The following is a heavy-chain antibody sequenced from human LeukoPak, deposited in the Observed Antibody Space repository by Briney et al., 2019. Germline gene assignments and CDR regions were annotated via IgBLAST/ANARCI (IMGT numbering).Heavy chain of an antibody. Sequence: GGSLRLSCAASGFTFSSYSMNWVRRAPGKGLEWVSSISSSSSYIYYADSVKGRFTISRDNAKNSLYLQMNSLRAEDTAVYYCARGPRYDPMDVWGQGTTVTVSS. CDR2: ISSSSSYI. CDR1: GFTFSSYS. D-gene: IGHD2-2*01. J-gene: IGHJ6*02. CDR3: ARGPRYDPMDV. V-gene: IGHV3-21*01.